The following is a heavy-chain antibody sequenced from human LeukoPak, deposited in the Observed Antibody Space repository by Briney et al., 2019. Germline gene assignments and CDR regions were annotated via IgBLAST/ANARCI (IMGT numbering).Heavy chain of an antibody. J-gene: IGHJ6*02. CDR1: GFTFSDHY. CDR3: ARGHYVLDV. CDR2: IYNSVSTT. V-gene: IGHV3-11*01. Sequence: GGSLRLSCAASGFTFSDHYMSWIRHAPGKGLEWVSYIYNSVSTTYYADSVKGRFTMSRDNARTAAYLQMNSLRPEDTAVYYCARGHYVLDVWGQGATVTVS.